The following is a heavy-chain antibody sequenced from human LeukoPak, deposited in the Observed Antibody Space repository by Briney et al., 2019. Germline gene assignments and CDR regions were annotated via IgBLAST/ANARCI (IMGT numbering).Heavy chain of an antibody. V-gene: IGHV3-64D*09. CDR1: GFTFSSYA. Sequence: GGSLRLSCAASGFTFSSYAMHWVRQAPGKGLESVSAISSDGGTTFYADSMKGIFTISRDNSENTLFLQMSSLRADDTAVYYCVKDSSSWPYYFDFWGQGTLVTVSS. CDR2: ISSDGGTT. D-gene: IGHD6-13*01. J-gene: IGHJ4*02. CDR3: VKDSSSWPYYFDF.